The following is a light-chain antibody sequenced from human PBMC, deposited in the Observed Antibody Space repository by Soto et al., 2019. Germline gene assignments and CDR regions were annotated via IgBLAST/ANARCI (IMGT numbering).Light chain of an antibody. CDR1: SSDVGGYNF. V-gene: IGLV2-8*01. CDR2: DVS. J-gene: IGLJ2*01. CDR3: SSYAGTSIPVV. Sequence: QSALTQPPSASGSPGQSVTISCTGSSSDVGGYNFVSWYQQHPGKAPKLMIYDVSERPSGVPDRFSGTKSGNTASLTVSGLQADDEADYYCSSYAGTSIPVVFGGGTKLTVL.